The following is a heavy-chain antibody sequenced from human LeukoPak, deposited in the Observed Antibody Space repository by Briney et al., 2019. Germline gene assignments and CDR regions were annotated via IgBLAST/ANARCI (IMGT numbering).Heavy chain of an antibody. CDR2: IRYDGSNK. CDR3: AKDQPDYYGSGSYYYFDY. D-gene: IGHD3-10*01. J-gene: IGHJ4*02. Sequence: GGSLRLSCAASGFTFSSYGMHWVRQAPGKGLEWVAFIRYDGSNKYYADSVKGRFTISRDNSKNTLYLRMNSLRAEDTAVYYCAKDQPDYYGSGSYYYFDYWGQGTLVTVSS. CDR1: GFTFSSYG. V-gene: IGHV3-30*02.